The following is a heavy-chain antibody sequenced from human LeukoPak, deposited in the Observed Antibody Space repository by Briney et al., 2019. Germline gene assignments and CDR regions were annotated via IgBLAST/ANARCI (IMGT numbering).Heavy chain of an antibody. CDR2: IYYSGST. CDR1: GGSMSSSSYY. Sequence: SETLSLTCTVSGGSMSSSSYYWGWIRQPPGKGLEWIGSIYYSGSTYYNPSLKSRVTISVDTSKNQFSLKLSFVTAADTAVYYCARESKGRSDYWGQGTLVTVSS. J-gene: IGHJ4*02. V-gene: IGHV4-39*02. D-gene: IGHD1-26*01. CDR3: ARESKGRSDY.